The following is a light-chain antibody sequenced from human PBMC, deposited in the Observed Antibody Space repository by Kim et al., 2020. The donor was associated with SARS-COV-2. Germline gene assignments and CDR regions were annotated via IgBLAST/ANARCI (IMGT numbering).Light chain of an antibody. CDR2: RIS. V-gene: IGKV2-24*01. Sequence: DFVLTQTPLSSPVTLGQPASISCRSSQSLVHNNENTYLSWLHQRPGQPPRLLISRISNRFSGVPDRFSGSGAGTDFTLKISRVEAEDVGVYYCMQTTQFPHTFGQGSKLEI. J-gene: IGKJ2*01. CDR3: MQTTQFPHT. CDR1: QSLVHNNENTY.